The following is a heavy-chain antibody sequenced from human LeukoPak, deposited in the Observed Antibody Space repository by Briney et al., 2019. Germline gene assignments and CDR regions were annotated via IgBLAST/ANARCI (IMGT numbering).Heavy chain of an antibody. D-gene: IGHD7-27*01. CDR3: ASVPWGGQGYFDY. Sequence: SETLSLTCTVSGGSISSSSYYWGWIRQPPGKGLEWIGSIYYSGSTYYNPSLKSRVTISVDTSKNQFSLKLSSVTAADTAVYYCASVPWGGQGYFDYWGQGTLVTVSS. CDR1: GGSISSSSYY. J-gene: IGHJ4*02. CDR2: IYYSGST. V-gene: IGHV4-39*01.